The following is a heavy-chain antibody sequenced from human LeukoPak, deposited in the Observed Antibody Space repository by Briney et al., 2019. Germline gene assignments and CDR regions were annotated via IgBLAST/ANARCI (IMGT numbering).Heavy chain of an antibody. CDR2: IYTSGRT. CDR3: ARDSQFDAS. V-gene: IGHV4-61*02. D-gene: IGHD3-9*01. Sequence: SETLSLTCTVSGGSISSGSYYWSWIRQPAGKGLQWIGRIYTSGRTNYNPSLKSRVTISVDTSKNQFSLNLSSVTAADTAVYYCARDSQFDASWGQGTLVTVSS. J-gene: IGHJ5*02. CDR1: GGSISSGSYY.